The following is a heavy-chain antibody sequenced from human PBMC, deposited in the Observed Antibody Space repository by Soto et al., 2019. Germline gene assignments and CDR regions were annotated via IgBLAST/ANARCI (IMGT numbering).Heavy chain of an antibody. V-gene: IGHV1-69*01. J-gene: IGHJ6*02. CDR2: IIPIFGTA. Sequence: QVQLVQSGAEVKKPGSSVKVSCKASGGTFSSYAISWVRQAPGQGLEWMGGIIPIFGTANYAQKFQGRVTITADESTSTAYMELSRLRSEDTAVYYCEREALVVVAGLHRFFPGYYGMDVWGQGTTVTVS. D-gene: IGHD2-15*01. CDR1: GGTFSSYA. CDR3: EREALVVVAGLHRFFPGYYGMDV.